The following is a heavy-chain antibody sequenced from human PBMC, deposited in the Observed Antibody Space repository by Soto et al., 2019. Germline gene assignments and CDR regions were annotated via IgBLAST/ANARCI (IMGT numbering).Heavy chain of an antibody. D-gene: IGHD3-16*01. CDR2: INPADSDI. CDR3: ARHQRDDASRKIDC. CDR1: GYGFTNNL. J-gene: IGHJ4*02. V-gene: IGHV5-51*01. Sequence: GESLKISCQGAGYGFTNNLIGCVRQMRGKGLEWMGIINPADSDIKYSPSFQGQVTISADKSIGTAYLQWSSLKASDTAMYYCARHQRDDASRKIDCWGQGTLVTVSS.